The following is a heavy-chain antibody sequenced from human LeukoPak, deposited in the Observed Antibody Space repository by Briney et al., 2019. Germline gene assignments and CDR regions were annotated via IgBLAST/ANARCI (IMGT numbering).Heavy chain of an antibody. V-gene: IGHV4-59*01. CDR2: IYYSGST. CDR1: GGSIRSYY. J-gene: IGHJ6*03. Sequence: SETLSLTCTVSGGSIRSYYWSWIRQPPGKGLEWIGYIYYSGSTNYNPSLKSRVTISVDTSKNQFSLKLSSVTAADTAVYYCARGGGLNYYCYYMDVWGKGTTVTISS. D-gene: IGHD3-16*01. CDR3: ARGGGLNYYCYYMDV.